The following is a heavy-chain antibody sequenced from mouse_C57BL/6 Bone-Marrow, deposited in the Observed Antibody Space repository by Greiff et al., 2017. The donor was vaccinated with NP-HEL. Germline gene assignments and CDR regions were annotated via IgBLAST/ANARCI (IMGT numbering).Heavy chain of an antibody. CDR3: ARSPYYAMDY. J-gene: IGHJ4*01. CDR2: IYPRSGNT. CDR1: GYTFTSYG. V-gene: IGHV1-81*01. Sequence: LVESGAELARPGASVKLSCKASGYTFTSYGISWVKQRTGQGLEWIGEIYPRSGNTYYNEKFKGKATLTADKSSSTAYMELRSLTSEDSAVYFCARSPYYAMDYWGQGTSVTVSS.